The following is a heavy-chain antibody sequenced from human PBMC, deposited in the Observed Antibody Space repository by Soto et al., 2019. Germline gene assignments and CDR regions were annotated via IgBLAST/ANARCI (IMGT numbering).Heavy chain of an antibody. CDR3: ARQVVPAVIRMDV. CDR1: GDSFTNYW. CDR2: IDPSDSYT. D-gene: IGHD2-2*01. Sequence: GESLKISCKGSGDSFTNYWINWVRQMPGKALEWMGRIDPSDSYTNYSPSFQGHVTISADKSINTAYLQWGSLKASDTAIYYCARQVVPAVIRMDVWGQGTTVTVSS. V-gene: IGHV5-10-1*01. J-gene: IGHJ6*02.